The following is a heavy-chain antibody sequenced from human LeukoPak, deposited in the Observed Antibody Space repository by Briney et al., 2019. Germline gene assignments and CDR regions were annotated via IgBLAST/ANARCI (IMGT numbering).Heavy chain of an antibody. CDR2: ISSSSSYI. V-gene: IGHV3-21*01. CDR1: GFTFSSYS. CDR3: ARLYYDILTGYDY. J-gene: IGHJ4*02. Sequence: PGGSLRLSCAASGFTFSSYSMNWVRQAPGKGLEWVSSISSSSSYIYYADSVKGRFTISRDNAKNSLYLQMNSLRAEDTAVYYCARLYYDILTGYDYWRQGTLVTVSS. D-gene: IGHD3-9*01.